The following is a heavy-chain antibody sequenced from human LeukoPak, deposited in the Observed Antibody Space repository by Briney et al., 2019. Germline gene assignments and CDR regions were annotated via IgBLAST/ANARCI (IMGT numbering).Heavy chain of an antibody. J-gene: IGHJ4*02. CDR2: IYHSGST. V-gene: IGHV4-30-2*01. CDR1: GGSISSGGYS. CDR3: ASYGSGSYSFDY. Sequence: PSETLSPTCAVSGGSISSGGYSWSWIRQPPGKGLEWIGYIYHSGSTYYNPSLKSRVTISVDRSKNQFSLKLSSVTAADTAVYYCASYGSGSYSFDYWGQGTLVTVSS. D-gene: IGHD3-10*01.